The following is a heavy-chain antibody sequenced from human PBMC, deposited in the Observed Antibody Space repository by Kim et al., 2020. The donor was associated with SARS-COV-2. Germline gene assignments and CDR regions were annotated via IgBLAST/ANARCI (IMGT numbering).Heavy chain of an antibody. Sequence: GGSLRLSCAASGFTFPNFGMSWVRQTPGRGLEWVAGISGSGSSTFHGVSVKGRFAISRDNSNNTLYLQMNSLRAEDTAIYYCAQDGHYYDSSAYPNIWF. CDR3: AQDGHYYDSSAYPNIWF. V-gene: IGHV3-23*01. CDR2: ISGSGSST. CDR1: GFTFPNFG. D-gene: IGHD3-22*01. J-gene: IGHJ5*01.